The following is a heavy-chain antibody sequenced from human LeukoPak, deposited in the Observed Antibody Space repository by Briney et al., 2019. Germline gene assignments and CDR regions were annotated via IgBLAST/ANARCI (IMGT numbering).Heavy chain of an antibody. J-gene: IGHJ4*02. Sequence: SETLSLTCTVSGCSISSDDYYWSWICQPPGKGLEWIGHIYYSGSTYYNPSLKSRVTISVDTSKNQFSLKLSSVTAADTAVYYCARESYRSTSLFDSWGQGTQVTVSS. CDR1: GCSISSDDYY. CDR2: IYYSGST. D-gene: IGHD2-2*01. CDR3: ARESYRSTSLFDS. V-gene: IGHV4-30-4*01.